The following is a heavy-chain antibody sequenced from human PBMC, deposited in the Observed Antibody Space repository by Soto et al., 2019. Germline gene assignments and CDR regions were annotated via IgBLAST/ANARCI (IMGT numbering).Heavy chain of an antibody. CDR2: IIPIFGTA. CDR3: ARGGTHADIVLMVYTINWFDP. V-gene: IGHV1-69*13. J-gene: IGHJ5*02. Sequence: ASVKVSCKASGGTFSSYAISWVRQAPGQGLEWMGGIIPIFGTANYAQKFQGRVTITADESTSTAYMELSSLRSEDTAVYYCARGGTHADIVLMVYTINWFDPWGQGTLVTVSS. CDR1: GGTFSSYA. D-gene: IGHD2-8*01.